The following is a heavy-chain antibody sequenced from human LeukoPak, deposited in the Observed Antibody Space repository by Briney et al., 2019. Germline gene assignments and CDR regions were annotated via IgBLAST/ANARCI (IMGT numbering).Heavy chain of an antibody. D-gene: IGHD3-3*01. CDR2: ISDSGGNT. Sequence: GGSLRLSCVASGFSFSIYGMNWVRQAPGKGLEWVSTISDSGGNTHYADSVKGRFTISRDNSKNTLYLQMNSLRAEDTAVYYCAKLLWSGETFDYWGQGTLVTVSS. CDR3: AKLLWSGETFDY. CDR1: GFSFSIYG. J-gene: IGHJ4*02. V-gene: IGHV3-23*01.